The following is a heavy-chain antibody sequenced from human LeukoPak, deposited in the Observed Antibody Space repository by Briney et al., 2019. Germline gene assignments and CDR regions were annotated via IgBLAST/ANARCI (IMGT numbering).Heavy chain of an antibody. J-gene: IGHJ4*02. CDR1: GFTFSNAW. V-gene: IGHV3-15*01. Sequence: GGSQRLSCAASGFTFSNAWMSWVRQAPGKGLEWVGRIKSKTDGGTTDYAAPVKGRFTISRDDSKNTLYLQMNSLKTEDTAVYYCTTIYFYYYDSSGYYSYFDYWGQGTLVTVSS. D-gene: IGHD3-22*01. CDR2: IKSKTDGGTT. CDR3: TTIYFYYYDSSGYYSYFDY.